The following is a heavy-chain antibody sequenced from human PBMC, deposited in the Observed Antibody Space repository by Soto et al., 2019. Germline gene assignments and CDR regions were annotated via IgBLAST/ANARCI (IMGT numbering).Heavy chain of an antibody. J-gene: IGHJ4*02. V-gene: IGHV4-61*08. CDR2: IYYSGST. CDR3: ARGVPAAQYYFDY. CDR1: GGSLSSGGYF. D-gene: IGHD2-2*01. Sequence: PSETLSLTCTVSGGSLSSGGYFWTWIRQPPGKGLESIGYIYYSGSTNYSPSLKSRVTISLDTSKNQFSLKLSSVTAADTAVYYRARGVPAAQYYFDYWGQGTLVTVSS.